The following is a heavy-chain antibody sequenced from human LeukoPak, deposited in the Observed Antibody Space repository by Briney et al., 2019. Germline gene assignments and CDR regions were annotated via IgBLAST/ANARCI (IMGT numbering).Heavy chain of an antibody. D-gene: IGHD5-18*01. Sequence: SETLSLTCAVYGGSFSGYYWSWIRQPPGKGLEWIGEINHSGSTNYNPSLKSRVTISVDTSKNQFSLKLSSVTAADTAVYYCARGRLINTAMDHCLDYWGQGTLVTVSS. J-gene: IGHJ4*02. CDR2: INHSGST. V-gene: IGHV4-34*01. CDR3: ARGRLINTAMDHCLDY. CDR1: GGSFSGYY.